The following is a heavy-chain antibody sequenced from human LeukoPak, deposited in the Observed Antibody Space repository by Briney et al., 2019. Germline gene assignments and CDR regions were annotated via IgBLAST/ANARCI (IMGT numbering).Heavy chain of an antibody. J-gene: IGHJ3*01. Sequence: SETLSLTCTISGGSISDYYWSWIRQPPGKGLEWIGYTYHSGSTDCNPSLRGRVAMSLDTSRKQLSLKLSSVTAADTAIYYCARRRVYDKRAFDAWGQGTMVTVSS. D-gene: IGHD3-16*01. CDR3: ARRRVYDKRAFDA. CDR1: GGSISDYY. CDR2: TYHSGST. V-gene: IGHV4-59*08.